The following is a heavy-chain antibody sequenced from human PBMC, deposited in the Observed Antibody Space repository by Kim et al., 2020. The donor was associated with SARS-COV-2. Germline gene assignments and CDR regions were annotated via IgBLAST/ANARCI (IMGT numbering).Heavy chain of an antibody. CDR3: ARAHRNHYGSGRWDR. V-gene: IGHV3-30-3*01. J-gene: IGHJ4*02. Sequence: GGSLRLSCAASGFTFSSYAMHWVRQAPGKGLEWVAVISYDGSNKYYADSVKGRFTISRDNSKNTLYLQMNSLRAEDTAVYYCARAHRNHYGSGRWDRWGQGTLVTVSS. D-gene: IGHD3-10*01. CDR1: GFTFSSYA. CDR2: ISYDGSNK.